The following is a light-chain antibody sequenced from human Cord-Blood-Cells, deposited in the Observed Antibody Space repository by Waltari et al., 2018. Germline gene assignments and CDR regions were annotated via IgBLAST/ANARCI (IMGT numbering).Light chain of an antibody. CDR1: SSDVGGSNP. CDR2: DGS. J-gene: IGLJ3*02. V-gene: IGLV2-23*01. CDR3: CSYAGSSTCV. Sequence: QSALTPPASVSGSPGQSITISCPGTSSDVGGSNPVSWYQQHPGKAPQLMIYDGSKRPSGVSNRFSGSKSGNTASLTISGLQAEDEADYYCCSYAGSSTCVFGAGTKVTVL.